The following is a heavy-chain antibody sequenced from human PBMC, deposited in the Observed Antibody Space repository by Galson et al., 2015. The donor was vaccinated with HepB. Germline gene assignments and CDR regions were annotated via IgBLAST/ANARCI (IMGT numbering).Heavy chain of an antibody. CDR1: RFTVRSNY. J-gene: IGHJ3*01. CDR3: ASATRNDGFDV. D-gene: IGHD1-14*01. Sequence: SLRLSCAASRFTVRSNYMSWVRQAPGKGLEWVSVIYYDGDTDYTDSVKGRFTISRDNSKSTVYLQMNSLRADDTAVYYCASATRNDGFDVWGQGTMVTVSS. CDR2: IYYDGDT. V-gene: IGHV3-66*01.